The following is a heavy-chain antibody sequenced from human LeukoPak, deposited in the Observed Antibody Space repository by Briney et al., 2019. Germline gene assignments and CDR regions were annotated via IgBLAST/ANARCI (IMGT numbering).Heavy chain of an antibody. CDR2: ISSSSDYT. D-gene: IGHD3-16*01. CDR1: GFTFSDYY. J-gene: IGHJ4*02. Sequence: PGGSLRLSCAAFGFTFSDYYMSWIRQAPGKGLEWVSYISSSSDYTNYADSVKGPFTISRDNAKNSLYLQLNSLRAEDTAVYYCARGGGSNYFDHWGQGTLVTVSS. V-gene: IGHV3-11*05. CDR3: ARGGGSNYFDH.